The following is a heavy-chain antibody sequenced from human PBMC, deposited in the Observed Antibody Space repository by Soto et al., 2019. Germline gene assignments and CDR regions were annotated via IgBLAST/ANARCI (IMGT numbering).Heavy chain of an antibody. CDR1: GRSIRSYY. J-gene: IGHJ4*02. Sequence: PSETLSLTCTLSGRSIRSYYWSCIRQPPWKGMEWIGYIYYSGSTNYNPSLKSRVTISVDTSKNQFSLKLSSVTAADTAVYYCARGTYYYDSSGYYHFDYWGQGTMVTV. D-gene: IGHD3-22*01. CDR3: ARGTYYYDSSGYYHFDY. V-gene: IGHV4-59*01. CDR2: IYYSGST.